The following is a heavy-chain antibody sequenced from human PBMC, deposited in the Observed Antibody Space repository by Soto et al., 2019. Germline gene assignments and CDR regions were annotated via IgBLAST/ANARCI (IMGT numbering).Heavy chain of an antibody. D-gene: IGHD1-26*01. Sequence: QLQLQESGPGLVKPSETLSLTCTVSGDSISSSTYFWGWIRQPPGKGLEWIGSVDYSGTTYYNTSLRTRAPISVDTSKNQFSLKLSSVTAADTAVYYCARHGDNSGSYSEYFQHWGQGTLVTASS. CDR1: GDSISSSTYF. CDR2: VDYSGTT. J-gene: IGHJ1*01. CDR3: ARHGDNSGSYSEYFQH. V-gene: IGHV4-39*01.